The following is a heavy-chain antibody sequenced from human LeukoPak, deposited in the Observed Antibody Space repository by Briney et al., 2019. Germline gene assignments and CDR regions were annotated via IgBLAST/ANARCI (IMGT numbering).Heavy chain of an antibody. Sequence: SETLSLTCTVSGGSVSSGSYYWSWIRQPPGKGLEWIGYIYYSGSTNYNPSLKSRVTISVDTSKNQFSLKLSSVTAADTAVYYCARERYSGSYRRFDYWGQGTLVTVSS. CDR1: GGSVSSGSYY. V-gene: IGHV4-61*01. CDR3: ARERYSGSYRRFDY. J-gene: IGHJ4*02. CDR2: IYYSGST. D-gene: IGHD1-26*01.